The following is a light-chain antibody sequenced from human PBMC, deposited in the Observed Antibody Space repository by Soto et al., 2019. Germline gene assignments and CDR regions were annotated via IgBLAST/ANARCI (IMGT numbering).Light chain of an antibody. V-gene: IGLV2-14*01. CDR1: SNDIGAFNF. J-gene: IGLJ3*02. Sequence: QSALTQPASVSGSPGQSVTISCTGTSNDIGAFNFVSWYQQHPGKAPKLILYEVNSRPSGVSDRFSGSKSGNTASLTISGLQLEDEADYYCNAYRSSSARVFGGGTKLTVL. CDR3: NAYRSSSARV. CDR2: EVN.